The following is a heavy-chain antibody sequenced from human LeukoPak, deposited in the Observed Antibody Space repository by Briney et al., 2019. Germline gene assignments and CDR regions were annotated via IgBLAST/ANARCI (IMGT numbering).Heavy chain of an antibody. J-gene: IGHJ3*02. Sequence: GGSLRLSCAASGFTFNSFGMHWVRQAPGKGLEWVAVISYDGSNRYFADSVKGRFTISRDNSKNTLYLQMNSLRAEDTAVYYCAKDYDSSGWAAFDIWGQGTMVTVSS. V-gene: IGHV3-30*18. CDR1: GFTFNSFG. D-gene: IGHD3-22*01. CDR2: ISYDGSNR. CDR3: AKDYDSSGWAAFDI.